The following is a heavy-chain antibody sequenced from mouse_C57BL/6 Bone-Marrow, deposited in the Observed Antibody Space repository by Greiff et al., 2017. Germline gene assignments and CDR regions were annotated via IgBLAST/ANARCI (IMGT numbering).Heavy chain of an antibody. Sequence: VQLQQSGPVLVKPGASVKMSCKASGYTFTDYYMNWVKQSHGKSLEWIGVINPYNGGTSYNQKFKGKATLTVDTSSSTAYMELNSLTSEDSAVYYCARSYDYDGAWFAYWGQGTLVTVSA. J-gene: IGHJ3*01. V-gene: IGHV1-19*01. D-gene: IGHD2-4*01. CDR2: INPYNGGT. CDR3: ARSYDYDGAWFAY. CDR1: GYTFTDYY.